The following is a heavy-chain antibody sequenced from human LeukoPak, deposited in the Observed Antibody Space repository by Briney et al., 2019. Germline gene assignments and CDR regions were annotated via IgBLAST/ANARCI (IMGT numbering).Heavy chain of an antibody. Sequence: SETLSLTCTVSGDSISNYYWSWVRQPPGKGLEWIGYIYYSGSTNYNPPLKSRVSISADTSKNQFSLKLSSVTAADTAVYYCAKLPPVGPGLDDYWGQGTLVTVSS. V-gene: IGHV4-59*01. J-gene: IGHJ4*02. CDR3: AKLPPVGPGLDDY. D-gene: IGHD3/OR15-3a*01. CDR2: IYYSGST. CDR1: GDSISNYY.